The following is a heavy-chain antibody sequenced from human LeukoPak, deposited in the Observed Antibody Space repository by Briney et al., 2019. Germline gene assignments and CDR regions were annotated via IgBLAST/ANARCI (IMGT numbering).Heavy chain of an antibody. CDR1: GLTFSSHW. CDR2: ITKDGSST. Sequence: GGSLRLSCAASGLTFSSHWMHWVRHAPGKGLVWVSRITKDGSSTTYADSVKGRFTISRDNAKNMLYLQVNSLRAEDTAVYYCARQYYDFSYGMDVWGQGTTVTVSS. D-gene: IGHD3/OR15-3a*01. J-gene: IGHJ6*02. V-gene: IGHV3-74*01. CDR3: ARQYYDFSYGMDV.